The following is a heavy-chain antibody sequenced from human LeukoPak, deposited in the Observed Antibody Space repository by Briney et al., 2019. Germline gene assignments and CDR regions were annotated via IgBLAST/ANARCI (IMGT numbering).Heavy chain of an antibody. CDR3: ATWGGGYTAMVTGAFDI. D-gene: IGHD5-18*01. Sequence: ASVKVSCKASGYTFTSYAMNWVRQAPGQGLEWMGWINTNTGNPTYAQGFTGRFVFSLDTSVSTAYLQISSLKAEDTAVSHCATWGGGYTAMVTGAFDIWGQGTMVTVSS. J-gene: IGHJ3*02. V-gene: IGHV7-4-1*02. CDR2: INTNTGNP. CDR1: GYTFTSYA.